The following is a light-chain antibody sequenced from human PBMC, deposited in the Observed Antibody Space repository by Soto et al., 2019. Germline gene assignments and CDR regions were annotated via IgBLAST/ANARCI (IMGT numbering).Light chain of an antibody. Sequence: QSVLTQPDSVSGSPGQSITISCIGTSSDIGAYNYASWYQQHPCKAPKLIIYDVSNRLSGVSNRFSGSKSGYTASLTISGLQAGDEADYYCSSYSSTITRVFGTGTKVTVL. CDR3: SSYSSTITRV. V-gene: IGLV2-14*03. J-gene: IGLJ1*01. CDR1: SSDIGAYNY. CDR2: DVS.